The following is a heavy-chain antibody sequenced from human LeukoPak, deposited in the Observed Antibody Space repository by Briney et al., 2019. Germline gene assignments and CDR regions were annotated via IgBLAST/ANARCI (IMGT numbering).Heavy chain of an antibody. CDR1: GYTFTSYD. D-gene: IGHD3-3*01. J-gene: IGHJ6*02. CDR2: MNPNSGNT. V-gene: IGHV1-8*01. CDR3: ARAEASYDFWSGYYTSFGYYYGMDV. Sequence: ASVKVSCKASGYTFTSYDINWVRQATGQGLEWMGWMNPNSGNTGYAQKFQGRVTMTRNTSISTAYMELSSLRSEDTAAYYCARAEASYDFWSGYYTSFGYYYGMDVWGQGTTVTVSS.